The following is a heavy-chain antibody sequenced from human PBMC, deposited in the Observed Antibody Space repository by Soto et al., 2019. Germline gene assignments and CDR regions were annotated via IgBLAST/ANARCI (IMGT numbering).Heavy chain of an antibody. CDR1: GFTFSSYG. J-gene: IGHJ6*02. CDR2: IWYDGSNK. Sequence: GGSLRLCCAASGFTFSSYGMHWVRQAPGKGLEWVAVIWYDGSNKYYADSVKGRFTISRDNSKNTLYLQMNSLRAEDTAVYYCARVGGYCSSTSCYIRTHYYYGMDVWGQGTTVTVSS. CDR3: ARVGGYCSSTSCYIRTHYYYGMDV. V-gene: IGHV3-33*01. D-gene: IGHD2-2*02.